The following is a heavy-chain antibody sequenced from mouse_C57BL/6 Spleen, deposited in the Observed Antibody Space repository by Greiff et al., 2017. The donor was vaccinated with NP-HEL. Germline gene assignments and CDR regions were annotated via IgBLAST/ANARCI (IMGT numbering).Heavy chain of an antibody. D-gene: IGHD3-2*01. CDR1: GYAFTNYL. V-gene: IGHV1-54*01. CDR2: INPGSGGT. J-gene: IGHJ3*01. Sequence: VQLQESGAELVRPGTSVKVSCKASGYAFTNYLIEWVKQRPGQGLEWIGVINPGSGGTNYNEKFKGKATLTADKSSSTAYMQLSSLTSEDSAVYFCARRQLGAYWGQGTLVTVSA. CDR3: ARRQLGAY.